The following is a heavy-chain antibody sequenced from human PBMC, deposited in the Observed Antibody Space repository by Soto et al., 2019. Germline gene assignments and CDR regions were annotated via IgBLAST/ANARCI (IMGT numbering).Heavy chain of an antibody. CDR1: GFTFSSYA. Sequence: GGSLRLSCAASGFTFSSYAMHWVRQAPGKGLEWVAVISYDGSNKYYADSVKGRFTISRDNSKNTLYLQMNSLRAEDTAVYYCARGPQGFYDSSGYYYPNASDGMDVWGQGTTVTVSS. CDR2: ISYDGSNK. V-gene: IGHV3-30-3*01. CDR3: ARGPQGFYDSSGYYYPNASDGMDV. J-gene: IGHJ6*02. D-gene: IGHD3-22*01.